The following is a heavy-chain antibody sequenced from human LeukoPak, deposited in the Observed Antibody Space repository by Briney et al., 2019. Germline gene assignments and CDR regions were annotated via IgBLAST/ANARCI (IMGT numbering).Heavy chain of an antibody. CDR3: AKTHGYFDQ. V-gene: IGHV3-43*02. Sequence: GGSLRLSCAASGFTFHDYAIHWVRQGPGKGLEWISLISGDGGSTYYADSVKGRFTISRDNSKTSLYLQMNSLRVEDAAMYYCAKTHGYFDQWGQGTLVAVSS. J-gene: IGHJ4*02. CDR1: GFTFHDYA. CDR2: ISGDGGST. D-gene: IGHD3-22*01.